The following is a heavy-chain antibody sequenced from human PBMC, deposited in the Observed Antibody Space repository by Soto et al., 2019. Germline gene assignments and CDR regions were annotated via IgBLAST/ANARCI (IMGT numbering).Heavy chain of an antibody. CDR3: ARDRLSSSYYYGMDV. J-gene: IGHJ6*02. V-gene: IGHV3-33*01. Sequence: GGSLRLSCAASGFTFSSYGMHWVRQAPGKGLEWVAVIWYDGSNKYYADSVKGRFTISRDNSKNTLYLQMNSLRAEDTAVYYCARDRLSSSYYYGMDVWGQGTTVTVSS. CDR2: IWYDGSNK. D-gene: IGHD6-6*01. CDR1: GFTFSSYG.